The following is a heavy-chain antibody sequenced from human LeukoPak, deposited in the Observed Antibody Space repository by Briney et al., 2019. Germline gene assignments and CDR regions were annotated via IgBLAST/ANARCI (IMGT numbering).Heavy chain of an antibody. Sequence: GGSLRLSCAASGFTFSSYAMSWVRQAPGKGLEWVAAVSGSGGATYHADSVKGRFTISRDNAKNSLYLQMNSLRAEDTAVYYCARDPYSGSYGNYYYYFMDVWGKGTTVAISS. CDR2: VSGSGGAT. CDR1: GFTFSSYA. D-gene: IGHD1-26*01. V-gene: IGHV3-23*01. CDR3: ARDPYSGSYGNYYYYFMDV. J-gene: IGHJ6*03.